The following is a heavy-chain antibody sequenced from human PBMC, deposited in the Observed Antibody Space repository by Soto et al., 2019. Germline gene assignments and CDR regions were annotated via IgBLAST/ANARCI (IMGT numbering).Heavy chain of an antibody. CDR3: ARTVGAGLLGHFNP. CDR1: GLTFSDSY. Sequence: QVQLVESGGGLVKPGGSLRLSCEASGLTFSDSYMTWIRQAPGKGQEGVSYISKSGDYTRYAESVVGRFTVTRDNAKNPMDLQMNILVAHHKALYYCARTVGAGLLGHFNPWVRRTLVTVSS. V-gene: IGHV3-11*05. D-gene: IGHD1-26*01. J-gene: IGHJ2*01. CDR2: ISKSGDYT.